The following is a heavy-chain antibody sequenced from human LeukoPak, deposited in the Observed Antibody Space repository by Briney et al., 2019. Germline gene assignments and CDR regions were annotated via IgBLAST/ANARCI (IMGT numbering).Heavy chain of an antibody. V-gene: IGHV3-21*01. CDR3: VRLYDDYTNGHFDS. CDR2: ISGSSSYI. Sequence: GGSLRLSCAASGFTFSSYSLNWVRQAPGKGLEWVSSISGSSSYIYYADSVKGRFTNSRHNAKNSLYLRLNSLRAEDTAVYYCVRLYDDYTNGHFDSWGQGTLVTVSS. CDR1: GFTFSSYS. D-gene: IGHD4-11*01. J-gene: IGHJ4*02.